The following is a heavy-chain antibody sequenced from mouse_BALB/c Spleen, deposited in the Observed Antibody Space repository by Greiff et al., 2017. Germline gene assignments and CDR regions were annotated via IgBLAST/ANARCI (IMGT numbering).Heavy chain of an antibody. CDR2: ISSGGSYT. Sequence: EVQLVESGGGLVKLGGSLKLSCAASGFTFSSYYMSWVRQTPDKRLEWVATISSGGSYTYYPDSVKGRFTISRDNAKNTLYLQMSSLKSEDTAMYYCAKTRFITTELDYWYFDVWGAGTTVTVSS. V-gene: IGHV5-6*01. J-gene: IGHJ1*01. D-gene: IGHD1-1*01. CDR3: AKTRFITTELDYWYFDV. CDR1: GFTFSSYY.